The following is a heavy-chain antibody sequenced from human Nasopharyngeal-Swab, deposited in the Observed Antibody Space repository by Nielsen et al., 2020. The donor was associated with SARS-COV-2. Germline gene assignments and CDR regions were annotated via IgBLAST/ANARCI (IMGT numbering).Heavy chain of an antibody. CDR3: ATGACDY. V-gene: IGHV3-53*01. J-gene: IGHJ4*02. CDR1: GFSISSTF. CDR2: INSAGEG. Sequence: GSLRLPCAVSGFSISSTFINWVRQAPGKGLEWISLINSAGEGVYGDSVKGRFTISRDTSKNTVSLQMNSLRAEDTAVYYCATGACDYWGQGALVTVSS.